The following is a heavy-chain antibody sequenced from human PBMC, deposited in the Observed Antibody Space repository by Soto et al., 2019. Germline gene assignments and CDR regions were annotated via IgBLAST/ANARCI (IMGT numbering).Heavy chain of an antibody. CDR3: AKKAGYSYGY. Sequence: GGSLRLSCKASGFMFNNSAMSWVRQAPGKGLEWVSAISGSGGSTYYADSVKGRFTISRDNSKNTLYLQMNSLRAEDTAVYYCAKKAGYSYGYWGQGTLVTVSS. V-gene: IGHV3-23*01. CDR1: GFMFNNSA. D-gene: IGHD5-18*01. CDR2: ISGSGGST. J-gene: IGHJ4*02.